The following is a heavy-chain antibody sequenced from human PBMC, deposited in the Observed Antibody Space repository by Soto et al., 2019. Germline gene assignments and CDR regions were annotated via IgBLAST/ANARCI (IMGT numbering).Heavy chain of an antibody. J-gene: IGHJ4*02. CDR2: IYYSGST. CDR1: GGSISSGDYY. V-gene: IGHV4-30-4*01. CDR3: ARAIAYYYDSSGYSPFDY. D-gene: IGHD3-22*01. Sequence: SETLSLTCTVSGGSISSGDYYWSWIRQPPGKGLEWIGYIYYSGSTYYNPSLKSRVTISVDTSKNQFSLKLSSVTAADTAVYYCARAIAYYYDSSGYSPFDYWGQGTLVTVSS.